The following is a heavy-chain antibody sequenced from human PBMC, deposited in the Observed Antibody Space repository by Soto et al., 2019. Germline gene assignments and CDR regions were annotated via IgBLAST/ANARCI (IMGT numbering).Heavy chain of an antibody. CDR3: AKSGHYYDSSGYPQKPYYYYYYGMDV. CDR1: GFTFSSYA. V-gene: IGHV3-23*01. D-gene: IGHD3-22*01. Sequence: GGSLRLSCAASGFTFSSYAMSWVRQAPGKGLEWVSAISGSGGSTYSADSVKGRLTISRDNPKNTLYLQMNSLRAEDTAVYYCAKSGHYYDSSGYPQKPYYYYYYGMDVWGQGTTVTVSS. CDR2: ISGSGGST. J-gene: IGHJ6*02.